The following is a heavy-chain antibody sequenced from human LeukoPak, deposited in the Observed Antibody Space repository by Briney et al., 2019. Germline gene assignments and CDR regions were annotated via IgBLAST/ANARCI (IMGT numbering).Heavy chain of an antibody. D-gene: IGHD3-22*01. CDR1: GGSISSSNYY. CDR2: IYYSGST. V-gene: IGHV4-39*01. Sequence: SETLSLTCTVSGGSISSSNYYWGWIRQPPGKGLEWLGSIYYSGSTYYNPSLESRVTISVDTSKNQFSLKLSSVTAADTAVYYCARHSGSYYARDAFDIWGQGTLVTVSS. CDR3: ARHSGSYYARDAFDI. J-gene: IGHJ3*02.